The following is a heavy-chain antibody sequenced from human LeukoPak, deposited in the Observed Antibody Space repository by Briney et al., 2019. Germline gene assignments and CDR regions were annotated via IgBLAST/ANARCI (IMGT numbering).Heavy chain of an antibody. J-gene: IGHJ6*03. V-gene: IGHV4-34*01. CDR3: ARVTPGYSSSWYYYYYYYYMDV. D-gene: IGHD6-13*01. CDR1: GGSFSGYY. Sequence: PSETLSLTCAVYGGSFSGYYWSWIRQPPGKGLEWIGEINHSGSTNYNPSLKSRVTISVDTSKNQFSLKLSSVTAADTAVYYCARVTPGYSSSWYYYYYYYYMDVWGKGTTVTVSS. CDR2: INHSGST.